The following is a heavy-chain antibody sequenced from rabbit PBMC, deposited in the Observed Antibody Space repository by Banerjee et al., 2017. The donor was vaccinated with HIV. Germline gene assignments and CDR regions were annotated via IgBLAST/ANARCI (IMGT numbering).Heavy chain of an antibody. Sequence: QEQLEESGGDLVKPEGSLTLTCTASGFSFSSSQYMCWVRQAPGKGLEWIGCIDVGSSGSTYYASWAKGRFTISKTSSTTVTLKMTSLTAADTATYFCARGAVWDGYGYAYFSLWGQGTLVTVS. CDR3: ARGAVWDGYGYAYFSL. J-gene: IGHJ4*01. CDR2: IDVGSSGST. CDR1: GFSFSSSQY. V-gene: IGHV1S45*01. D-gene: IGHD3-3*01.